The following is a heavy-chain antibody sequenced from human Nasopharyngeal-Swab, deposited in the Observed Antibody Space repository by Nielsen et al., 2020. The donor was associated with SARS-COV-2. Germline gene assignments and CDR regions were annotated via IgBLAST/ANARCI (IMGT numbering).Heavy chain of an antibody. CDR3: ARLNGIAAAGTGWFDP. J-gene: IGHJ5*02. D-gene: IGHD6-13*01. Sequence: SETLSLTCTVSGGSISSGGYYWSWIRQHPGKGLEWIGYIYYSGSTYYNPSLKSRVTISVDTSKYQFSLKLSSVTAADTAVYYCARLNGIAAAGTGWFDPWGQGTLVTVSS. V-gene: IGHV4-31*03. CDR1: GGSISSGGYY. CDR2: IYYSGST.